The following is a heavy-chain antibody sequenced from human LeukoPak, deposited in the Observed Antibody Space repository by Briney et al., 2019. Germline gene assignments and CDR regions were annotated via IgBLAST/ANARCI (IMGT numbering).Heavy chain of an antibody. CDR1: GFTFSSYW. D-gene: IGHD3-9*01. CDR2: INGDGRNI. V-gene: IGHV3-74*01. CDR3: TRDLMDYDVSTGLHHYYMDV. Sequence: QPGGSLRLSCVASGFTFSSYWMHWVRQDPRKGLVWVSRINGDGRNINYADFVRGRFTISRDNAKNTLYLQMNTLRVEDTAVYYCTRDLMDYDVSTGLHHYYMDVWGQGTTVTVSS. J-gene: IGHJ6*02.